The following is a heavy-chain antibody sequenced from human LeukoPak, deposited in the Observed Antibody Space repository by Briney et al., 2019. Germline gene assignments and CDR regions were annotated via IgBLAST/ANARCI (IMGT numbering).Heavy chain of an antibody. CDR1: GYTFTSYY. Sequence: ASVRVSCNASGYTFTSYYMHWMRQAPGQGPEWMGIINPRGGSTDYAQKFQGRITMTSDTSTSTVYMELNSLRSDDTAVYFCARVGSAAATADYWGQGTLVTVSS. CDR3: ARVGSAAATADY. V-gene: IGHV1-46*01. J-gene: IGHJ4*02. CDR2: INPRGGST. D-gene: IGHD6-25*01.